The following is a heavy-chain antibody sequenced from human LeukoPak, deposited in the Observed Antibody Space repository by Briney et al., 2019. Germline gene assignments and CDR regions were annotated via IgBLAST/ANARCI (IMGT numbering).Heavy chain of an antibody. D-gene: IGHD1-26*01. Sequence: GAPLKISGRRSGYSFTTNWIGWVRQMLGKGLKWMGVIYPGESDTRYSPSIQGHVTISADMSISTAYLQWSSLKASDTAMYYCARRSGSYWAFSAFDIWGQGTMVTVSS. CDR2: IYPGESDT. V-gene: IGHV5-51*01. CDR1: GYSFTTNW. J-gene: IGHJ3*02. CDR3: ARRSGSYWAFSAFDI.